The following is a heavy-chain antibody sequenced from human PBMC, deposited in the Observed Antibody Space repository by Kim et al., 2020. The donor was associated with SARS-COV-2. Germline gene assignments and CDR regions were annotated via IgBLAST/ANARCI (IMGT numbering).Heavy chain of an antibody. D-gene: IGHD1-1*01. Sequence: SETLSLTCAVYGGSFSGYYWSWIRQPPGKGLEWIGEINHSGSTNYNPSLKSRVTISVDTSKNQFSLKLSSVTAADTAVYYCARGKYDSSRAFDIWGQGT. CDR3: ARGKYDSSRAFDI. J-gene: IGHJ3*02. CDR2: INHSGST. CDR1: GGSFSGYY. V-gene: IGHV4-34*01.